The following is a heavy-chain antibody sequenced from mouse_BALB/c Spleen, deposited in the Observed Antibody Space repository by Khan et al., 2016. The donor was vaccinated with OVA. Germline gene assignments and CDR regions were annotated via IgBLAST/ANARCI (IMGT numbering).Heavy chain of an antibody. CDR3: ARDGSRYNYAMDY. J-gene: IGHJ4*01. CDR1: GYSITSDYA. Sequence: VQLKQSGPGLVNPSQSLSLTCTVTGYSITSDYAWYWIRQFPGNKLEWMVYINYSGSTNYNPALKSRISITRDTSNNQFFLQLNSVTTEDTATYYCARDGSRYNYAMDYWGQGTSVTVSS. V-gene: IGHV3-2*02. CDR2: INYSGST. D-gene: IGHD2-3*01.